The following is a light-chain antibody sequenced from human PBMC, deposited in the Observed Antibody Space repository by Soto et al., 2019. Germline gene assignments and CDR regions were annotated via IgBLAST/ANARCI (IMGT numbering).Light chain of an antibody. J-gene: IGKJ4*01. Sequence: DIQMTQSPSSLSASVEDRVIITCRASQSISNHVNWYQQKPGKAPKLLIFAASSLQSGVPSRFSGSGSGTDFTLTISSLQPEDFATYYCQQSYSTPLTFGGGTKVDIK. CDR3: QQSYSTPLT. CDR1: QSISNH. CDR2: AAS. V-gene: IGKV1-39*01.